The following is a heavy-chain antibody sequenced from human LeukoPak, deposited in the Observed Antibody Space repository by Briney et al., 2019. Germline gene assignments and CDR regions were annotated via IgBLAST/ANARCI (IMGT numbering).Heavy chain of an antibody. CDR2: MSYDGSNK. Sequence: GGSLRLSCADSGFTFTSYAMHWVRQAPGKGLEWVSVMSYDGSNKYYADSVKGRFTISRDNSKNTLFLQMNSLRAEDTAVYYCARGVYGDYEYNWFDPWGQGTLVTVSS. V-gene: IGHV3-30*04. CDR1: GFTFTSYA. CDR3: ARGVYGDYEYNWFDP. J-gene: IGHJ5*02. D-gene: IGHD4-17*01.